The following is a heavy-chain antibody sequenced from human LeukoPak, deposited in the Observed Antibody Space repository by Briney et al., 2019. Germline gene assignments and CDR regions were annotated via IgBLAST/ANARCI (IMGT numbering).Heavy chain of an antibody. V-gene: IGHV4-59*01. D-gene: IGHD6-13*01. CDR1: DDSITIYY. CDR3: ARGRVSSSSWYSTYYYYFYTDV. Sequence: KTSETLSLTCTVSDDSITIYYWTWIRQPPGRGLEWIGYIDHTGSTNYNPSLNSRVTISRDTSKNHFSLELSSVTAADTAVYFCARGRVSSSSWYSTYYYYFYTDVWGKGTTVTVSS. J-gene: IGHJ6*03. CDR2: IDHTGST.